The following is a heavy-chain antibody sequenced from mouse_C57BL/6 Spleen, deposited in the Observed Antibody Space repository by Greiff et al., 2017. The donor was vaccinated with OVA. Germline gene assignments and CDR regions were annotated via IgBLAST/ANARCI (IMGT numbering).Heavy chain of an antibody. CDR2: IRNKANGYTT. Sequence: EVQLVESGGGLVQPGGSLSLSCAASGFTFTDYYMSWVRQPPGKALEWLGFIRNKANGYTTEYSASVKGRFTISRDNAQSILYLQMNALRAEDRATYYCARWGYARDYWGQGTSVTVSS. CDR1: GFTFTDYY. CDR3: ARWGYARDY. V-gene: IGHV7-3*01. J-gene: IGHJ4*01.